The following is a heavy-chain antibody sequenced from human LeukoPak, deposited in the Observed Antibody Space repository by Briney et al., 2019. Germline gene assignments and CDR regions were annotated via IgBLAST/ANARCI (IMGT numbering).Heavy chain of an antibody. Sequence: GGSLRLSCAASGFNFISHWMTWVRQAPGKGLEWVANIRQDEGEKYYADSVTGRFTISRDNAMNAVYLQMDGLRAEDTAVYYCARDYGHSGYDYLPCYWGQGTLVTVSS. J-gene: IGHJ4*02. CDR1: GFNFISHW. CDR2: IRQDEGEK. CDR3: ARDYGHSGYDYLPCY. D-gene: IGHD5-12*01. V-gene: IGHV3-7*01.